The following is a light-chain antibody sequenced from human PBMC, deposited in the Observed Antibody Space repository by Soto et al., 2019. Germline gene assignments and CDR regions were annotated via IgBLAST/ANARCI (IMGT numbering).Light chain of an antibody. Sequence: NVLPQSPATLSLSPGEGAPLSCRASQSINTYLAWYQQKPGQAPRLLIYDASKRATGIPARFSGSGSGTNFTLTISSLEPEDFAVYYCQQRRSWQVTFGQGTRLEIK. CDR2: DAS. J-gene: IGKJ5*01. V-gene: IGKV3D-11*02. CDR3: QQRRSWQVT. CDR1: QSINTY.